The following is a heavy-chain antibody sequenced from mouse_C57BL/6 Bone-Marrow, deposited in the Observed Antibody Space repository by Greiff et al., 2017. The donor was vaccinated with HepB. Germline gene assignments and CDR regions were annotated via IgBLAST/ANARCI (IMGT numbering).Heavy chain of an antibody. J-gene: IGHJ4*01. V-gene: IGHV5-4*01. CDR2: ISDGGSYT. Sequence: EVKLVESGGGLVKPGGSLKLSCAASGFTFSSYAMSWVRQTPEKRLEWVATISDGGSYTYYPDNVKGRFTISRDNAKNNLYLQMSHLKSEDTAMYYCARDGPPVDAMDYWGQGTSVTVSS. CDR1: GFTFSSYA. D-gene: IGHD1-1*01. CDR3: ARDGPPVDAMDY.